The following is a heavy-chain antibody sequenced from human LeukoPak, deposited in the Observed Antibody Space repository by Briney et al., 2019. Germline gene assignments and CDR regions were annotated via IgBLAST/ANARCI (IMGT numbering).Heavy chain of an antibody. D-gene: IGHD4/OR15-4a*01. Sequence: GASVKVSCMASGYTFTSYAMHWVRQAPGQRLEWMGWINAGNGNTKYSQKFQGRVTMTEDTSTDTAYMELSSLRSEDTAVYYCATVVLGSFDYWGQGTLVTVSS. CDR2: INAGNGNT. CDR1: GYTFTSYA. CDR3: ATVVLGSFDY. V-gene: IGHV1-3*01. J-gene: IGHJ4*02.